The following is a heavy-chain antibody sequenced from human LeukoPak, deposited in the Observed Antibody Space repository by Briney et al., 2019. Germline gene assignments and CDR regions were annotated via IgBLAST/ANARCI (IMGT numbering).Heavy chain of an antibody. CDR1: VYTFTSYD. D-gene: IGHD6-13*01. CDR3: ARGQVYSSSWGDYYYGMDV. CDR2: MNPNSGNT. J-gene: IGHJ6*02. V-gene: IGHV1-8*01. Sequence: ASVNVSCKASVYTFTSYDINWVRQATGQGLEWMGWMNPNSGNTGYAQKFQGRVTMTRNTSISTAYMELSSLRSEDTAVYYCARGQVYSSSWGDYYYGMDVWGQGTTVTVS.